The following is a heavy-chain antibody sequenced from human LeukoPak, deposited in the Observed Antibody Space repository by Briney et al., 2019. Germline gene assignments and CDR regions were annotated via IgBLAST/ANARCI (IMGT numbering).Heavy chain of an antibody. CDR3: ARAKLIVDTAMVSHFDY. V-gene: IGHV4-39*07. Sequence: SETLSLTCTVSGGSISSSSYYWGWIRQPPGKGLEWIGGIYYSGSTYYNPSLKSRVTISVDTSKNQFSLKLSSVTAADTAVYYCARAKLIVDTAMVSHFDYWGQGTLVTVSS. D-gene: IGHD5-18*01. J-gene: IGHJ4*02. CDR2: IYYSGST. CDR1: GGSISSSSYY.